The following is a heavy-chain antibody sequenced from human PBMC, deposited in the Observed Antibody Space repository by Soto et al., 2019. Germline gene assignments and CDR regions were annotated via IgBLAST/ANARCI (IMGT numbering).Heavy chain of an antibody. CDR2: IIRIFGTA. CDR3: ALGELSVYRNYYIDY. CDR1: GGTFSSYA. D-gene: IGHD3-16*02. V-gene: IGHV1-69*01. J-gene: IGHJ4*02. Sequence: QGQLVQSGAEVKKPGSSVKVSCKASGGTFSSYAISWVRQAPGQGLEGMGGIIRIFGTANYAQKFQGRVTITADESTSTAFMELSSLRSEDTAVYYCALGELSVYRNYYIDYWGQGTLVTVSS.